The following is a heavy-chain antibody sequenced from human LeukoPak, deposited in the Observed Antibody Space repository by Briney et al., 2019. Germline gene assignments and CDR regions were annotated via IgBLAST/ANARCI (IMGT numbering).Heavy chain of an antibody. J-gene: IGHJ4*02. CDR2: ISAYNGNT. CDR1: GYTFTSYG. V-gene: IGHV1-18*01. D-gene: IGHD6-13*01. CDR3: AGDAAGTLPDY. Sequence: VASVKVSCKASGYTFTSYGISWVRQAPGQGLEWMGWISAYNGNTNYAQKLQGRVTMTTDTSTSTAYMELSSLRSDDTAVYYCAGDAAGTLPDYWGQGTLVTVSS.